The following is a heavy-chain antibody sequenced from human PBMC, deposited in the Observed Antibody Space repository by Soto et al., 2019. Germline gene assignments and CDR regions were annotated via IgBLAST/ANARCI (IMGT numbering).Heavy chain of an antibody. Sequence: EVQLLESGGGLVQPGGSMGLSCAASGFTFSSYAMSWVRQAPGKGLEWVSAISGSGGSTYYADSVKGRFTISRDNSKNTLYLQMNSLTAEDTAVYYCAKDTGYCSSTSCYVGHNWFDPWGQGTLVTVSS. D-gene: IGHD2-2*01. CDR1: GFTFSSYA. J-gene: IGHJ5*02. V-gene: IGHV3-23*01. CDR3: AKDTGYCSSTSCYVGHNWFDP. CDR2: ISGSGGST.